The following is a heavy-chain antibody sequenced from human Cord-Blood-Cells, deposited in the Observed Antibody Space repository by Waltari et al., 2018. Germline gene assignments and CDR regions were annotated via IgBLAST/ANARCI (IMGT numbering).Heavy chain of an antibody. V-gene: IGHV3-30*04. CDR1: GFTCSSYA. J-gene: IGHJ4*02. D-gene: IGHD6-6*01. CDR3: AKGGYIAASPDY. Sequence: QVQLVESGGGVVQPGRSLRLSCAASGFTCSSYAMLWVGQAPGKGLEWVAVIAYNGSNKYYADSVKVRFTISRDNSKKTLVPQVNSLRAEDTSVYYCAKGGYIAASPDYWGQGTLVTVSS. CDR2: IAYNGSNK.